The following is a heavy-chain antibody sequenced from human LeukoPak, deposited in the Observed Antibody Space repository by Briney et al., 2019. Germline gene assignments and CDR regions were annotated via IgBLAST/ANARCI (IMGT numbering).Heavy chain of an antibody. CDR1: GFTFSSYA. CDR2: ISGSGGST. Sequence: GGSLRLSCAASGFTFSSYAMSWVRQAPGKGLEWVSAISGSGGSTYYADSVKGRFTISRDTSKNTLFLQMDSLRVEDTAVYYCAKGKDLYGALDIWGQGTMVTVSS. V-gene: IGHV3-23*01. J-gene: IGHJ3*02. CDR3: AKGKDLYGALDI. D-gene: IGHD3-10*01.